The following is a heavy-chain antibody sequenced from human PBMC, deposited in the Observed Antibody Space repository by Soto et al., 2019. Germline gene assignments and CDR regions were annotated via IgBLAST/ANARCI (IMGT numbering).Heavy chain of an antibody. CDR1: GGSISSYY. J-gene: IGHJ6*02. CDR3: ARGYYYGSGSYMYYYGMDV. D-gene: IGHD3-10*01. V-gene: IGHV4-59*01. Sequence: SETLSLTCTVSGGSISSYYWSWTRQPPGKGLEWIGYIYYSGSTNYNPSLKSRVTISVDTSKNQFSLKLSSVTAADTAVYYCARGYYYGSGSYMYYYGMDVWGQGTTVTVSS. CDR2: IYYSGST.